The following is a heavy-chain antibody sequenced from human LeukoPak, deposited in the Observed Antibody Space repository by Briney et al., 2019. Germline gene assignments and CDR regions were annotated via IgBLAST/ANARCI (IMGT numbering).Heavy chain of an antibody. V-gene: IGHV3-30-3*01. CDR2: ISYDGSNK. Sequence: GRSLRLSCAASGFTFSSYAMHWVRQAPGKGLEWVAVISYDGSNKYYADSVKGRFTISRDNSKNTLYLQMNSLRAEDTAVYYCARESSFRYCSGGSCYSGSWFDPWGQGTLATVSS. J-gene: IGHJ5*02. CDR1: GFTFSSYA. CDR3: ARESSFRYCSGGSCYSGSWFDP. D-gene: IGHD2-15*01.